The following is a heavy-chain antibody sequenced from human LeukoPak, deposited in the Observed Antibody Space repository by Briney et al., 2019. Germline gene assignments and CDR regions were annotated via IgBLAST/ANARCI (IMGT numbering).Heavy chain of an antibody. CDR3: ARGLPVKYYYYYMDV. J-gene: IGHJ6*03. CDR2: INPSGGST. D-gene: IGHD2-15*01. V-gene: IGHV1-46*01. Sequence: GASVKVSCKASGYTFTSYYMHWVRQAPGQGLEWMGIINPSGGSTSYAQKFQGRVTMTRDTSTSTVYMELSSLRSEDTAVYYCARGLPVKYYYYYMDVWGKGTTVTVSS. CDR1: GYTFTSYY.